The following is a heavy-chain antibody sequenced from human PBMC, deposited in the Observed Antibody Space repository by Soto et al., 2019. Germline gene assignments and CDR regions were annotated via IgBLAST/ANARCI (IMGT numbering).Heavy chain of an antibody. CDR1: GVTVSSNY. V-gene: IGHV3-66*04. CDR2: IYSGGST. D-gene: IGHD5-18*01. J-gene: IGHJ4*02. CDR3: ARHGYNYGGGYFDY. Sequence: EVQLVESGGGLVQPGGSLRLSCAASGVTVSSNYMSWVRQAPGKGLEWVSVIYSGGSTYYADSVKGRFTISRDNSKNTLNLQMTRLRAEGTAVYYCARHGYNYGGGYFDYWGQGTLVTVSS.